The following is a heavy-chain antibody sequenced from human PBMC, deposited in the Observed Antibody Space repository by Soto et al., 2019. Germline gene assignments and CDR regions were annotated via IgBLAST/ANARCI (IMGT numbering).Heavy chain of an antibody. CDR3: AREGSGYNF. J-gene: IGHJ1*01. CDR1: GGTFSSFG. D-gene: IGHD5-12*01. Sequence: ASVKVSCKASGGTFSSFGISWVRQAPGQGLEWMGGIIPVFGRPNYAQRFRGRLTITADESTSTSYMELIDLGSEDTAVYYCAREGSGYNFWGQGTQVTVSS. CDR2: IIPVFGRP. V-gene: IGHV1-69*13.